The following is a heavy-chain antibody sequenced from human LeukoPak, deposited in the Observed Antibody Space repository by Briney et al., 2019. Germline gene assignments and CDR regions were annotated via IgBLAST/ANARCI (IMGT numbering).Heavy chain of an antibody. J-gene: IGHJ2*01. CDR2: IKQDGSGK. V-gene: IGHV3-7*01. CDR3: ATAGDATYWYFDL. D-gene: IGHD3-16*01. Sequence: GGSLRLSCAASGFTVSSNYMSWVRQAPGKGLEWVANIKQDGSGKYYVDSVKGRFTISRDNAKDSLYLQMNSLRAEDTAVYYCATAGDATYWYFDLWGRGTLVTVSS. CDR1: GFTVSSNY.